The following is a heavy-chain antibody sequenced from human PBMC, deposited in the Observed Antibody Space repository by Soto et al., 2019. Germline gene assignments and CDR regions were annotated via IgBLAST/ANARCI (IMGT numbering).Heavy chain of an antibody. CDR1: GFTVSSNY. J-gene: IGHJ4*02. CDR2: IYNGGST. D-gene: IGHD2-15*01. CDR3: SRDKHCSGGSCYGDY. V-gene: IGHV3-66*01. Sequence: VQLVESGGGLVQPGGSLRLSCAASGFTVSSNYMSWVRQAPGKGLEWVSVIYNGGSTYYADSVKGRFIMSRDNAKNTLYLQMNSLRAEYTAVYYCSRDKHCSGGSCYGDYWGQGTLVTVSS.